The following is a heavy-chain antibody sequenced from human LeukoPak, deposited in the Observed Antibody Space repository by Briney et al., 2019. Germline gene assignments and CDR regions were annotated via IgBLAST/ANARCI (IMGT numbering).Heavy chain of an antibody. CDR3: TTVGSAWNFDY. Sequence: KAGGSLRLTCAASGFTFTNAWMTWVRQAPGKGLEWVGRIKSKHDGGTIDYAAPVKGRFTISRDDSKDTLYLQMNNLKIEDAAIYYCTTVGSAWNFDYWGQGTLVTVSS. CDR1: GFTFTNAW. D-gene: IGHD6-25*01. CDR2: IKSKHDGGTI. J-gene: IGHJ4*02. V-gene: IGHV3-15*01.